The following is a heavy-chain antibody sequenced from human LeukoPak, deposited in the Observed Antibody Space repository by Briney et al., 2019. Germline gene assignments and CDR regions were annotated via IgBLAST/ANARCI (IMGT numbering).Heavy chain of an antibody. J-gene: IGHJ4*02. Sequence: PSETLSLTCTVSGGSISSYYWSWIRQPPRKGLEWIGYIYYSGSTNYNPSLKSRVTISVDTSKNQFSLKLSSVTAAGTAVYYCARASGGWCGDIIDYWGQGTLVTVSS. V-gene: IGHV4-59*08. CDR2: IYYSGST. CDR3: ARASGGWCGDIIDY. D-gene: IGHD6-19*01. CDR1: GGSISSYY.